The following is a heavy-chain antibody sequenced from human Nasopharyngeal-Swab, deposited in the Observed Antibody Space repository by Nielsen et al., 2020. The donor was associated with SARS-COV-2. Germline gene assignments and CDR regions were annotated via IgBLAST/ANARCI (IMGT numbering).Heavy chain of an antibody. D-gene: IGHD1-26*01. Sequence: WIRQPPGKGLEWVSAISGSGGSIYYADSVKGRFTISRDNSKNTLYLQMNSLRAEDTAVYYCARNPGAFFDYWGQGTLVTVSS. CDR2: ISGSGGSI. CDR3: ARNPGAFFDY. J-gene: IGHJ4*02. V-gene: IGHV3-23*01.